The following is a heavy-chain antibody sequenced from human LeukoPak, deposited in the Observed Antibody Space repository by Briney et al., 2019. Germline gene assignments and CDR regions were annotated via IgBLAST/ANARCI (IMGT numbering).Heavy chain of an antibody. D-gene: IGHD2-15*01. CDR1: GFTFGNYG. J-gene: IGHJ3*02. Sequence: PGGSLRLSCGASGFTFGNYGMSGVRQASGKGLEWVSGISGSGEMIHYADSVKGRFTISRDNSKNTVYLQMNSLRVDDTAEYYCARDGFSEISRDNDGFDIWGQGTMVTVAS. V-gene: IGHV3-23*01. CDR2: ISGSGEMI. CDR3: ARDGFSEISRDNDGFDI.